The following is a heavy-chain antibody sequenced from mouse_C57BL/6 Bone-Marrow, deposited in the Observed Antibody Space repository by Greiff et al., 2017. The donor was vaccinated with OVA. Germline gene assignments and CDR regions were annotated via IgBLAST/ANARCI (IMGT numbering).Heavy chain of an antibody. Sequence: QVQLQQSGAELVKPGASVKLSCKASGYTFTSYWMQWVKQRPGQGLEWIGEIDPSDSYTNYNQKFKGKATLTVDTSSSTAYMQLSSLTSEDSAVYYCARSKDYDGAYWGQGTLVTVSA. CDR2: IDPSDSYT. J-gene: IGHJ3*01. CDR3: ARSKDYDGAY. D-gene: IGHD2-4*01. CDR1: GYTFTSYW. V-gene: IGHV1-50*01.